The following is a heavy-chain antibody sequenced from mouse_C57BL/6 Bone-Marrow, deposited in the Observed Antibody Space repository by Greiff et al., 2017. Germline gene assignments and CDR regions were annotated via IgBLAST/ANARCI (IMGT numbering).Heavy chain of an antibody. V-gene: IGHV14-2*01. CDR3: ARGSYYGSSYENAMDY. CDR2: IDPEDGET. Sequence: EVKLMESGAELVKPGASVKLSCTASGFNIKDYYMHWVKQRTEQGLEWIGRIDPEDGETKYAPKFQGKATITADTSSNTAYLQLSSLTSEDTAVYYCARGSYYGSSYENAMDYWGQGTSVTVSS. CDR1: GFNIKDYY. J-gene: IGHJ4*01. D-gene: IGHD1-1*01.